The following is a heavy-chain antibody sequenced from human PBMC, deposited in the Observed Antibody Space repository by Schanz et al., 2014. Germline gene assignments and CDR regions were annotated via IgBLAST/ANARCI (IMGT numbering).Heavy chain of an antibody. V-gene: IGHV3-11*01. CDR1: GFTFSDYY. CDR2: ICSSGNTI. Sequence: QVQLVESGGGVVQPGRSLRLSCAAYGFTFSDYYMSWIRQAPGKGLEWVSYICSSGNTIYYADSVKGRFTISRDNSKNTLYLQMNSLRAEDTAVYYCAKDSCSSTACDGYGMDVWGQGSTVTVSS. J-gene: IGHJ6*02. CDR3: AKDSCSSTACDGYGMDV. D-gene: IGHD2-2*01.